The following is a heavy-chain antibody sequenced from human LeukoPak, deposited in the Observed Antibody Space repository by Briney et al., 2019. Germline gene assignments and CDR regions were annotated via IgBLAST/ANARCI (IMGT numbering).Heavy chain of an antibody. CDR2: IYYSGST. D-gene: IGHD6-6*01. CDR3: ARGRAARTFRY. J-gene: IGHJ4*02. CDR1: GGSISSYY. V-gene: IGHV4-59*12. Sequence: PSETLSLTCTVSGGSISSYYWSWIRQPPGKGLEWIGYIYYSGSTNYNPSLKSRVTISVDTSKNQFSLKLSSVTAADTAVYYCARGRAARTFRYWGQGTLVTVSS.